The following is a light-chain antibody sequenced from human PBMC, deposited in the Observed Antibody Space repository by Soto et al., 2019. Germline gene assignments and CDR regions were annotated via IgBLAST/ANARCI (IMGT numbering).Light chain of an antibody. V-gene: IGKV3-20*01. Sequence: VLTQSPGTLSLSPGERATLSCRASQSVSSNYLAWYQQKPGQAPRLLIYGASSRATGIPDRFSGSGSGTDFTLTISRLEPEDFAVYYCQQYGTSTFTFGQGTKLKIK. CDR2: GAS. J-gene: IGKJ2*01. CDR3: QQYGTSTFT. CDR1: QSVSSNY.